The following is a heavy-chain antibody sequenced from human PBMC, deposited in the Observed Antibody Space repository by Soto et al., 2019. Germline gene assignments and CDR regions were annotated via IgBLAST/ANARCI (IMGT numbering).Heavy chain of an antibody. Sequence: QLQLQESGSRLVKPSQTLSLTCVVSGGSINSGGYSWSWIRQPPGKGLEWIGYISYSGSTNHNPSLKSRVTISIDRSKNQVSLKLSSVTAADTAVYYCARTSYDILTVRLDALDIWGQGTMVTVSS. CDR2: ISYSGST. CDR3: ARTSYDILTVRLDALDI. J-gene: IGHJ3*02. D-gene: IGHD3-9*01. V-gene: IGHV4-30-2*01. CDR1: GGSINSGGYS.